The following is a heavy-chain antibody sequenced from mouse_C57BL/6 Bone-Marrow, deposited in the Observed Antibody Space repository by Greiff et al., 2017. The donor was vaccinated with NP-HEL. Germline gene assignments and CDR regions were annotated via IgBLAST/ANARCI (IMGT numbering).Heavy chain of an antibody. Sequence: VQLKESGPELLKPGASVKISCKASGYSFTDYNMNWVKQSNGKSLEWIGVINPNYGTTSYNQKFKGKATLTVDQSSSTAYMQLNSLTSEDSAVYYCAREEGPQTAMDYWGQGTSVTVSS. CDR1: GYSFTDYN. J-gene: IGHJ4*01. CDR2: INPNYGTT. V-gene: IGHV1-39*01. CDR3: AREEGPQTAMDY.